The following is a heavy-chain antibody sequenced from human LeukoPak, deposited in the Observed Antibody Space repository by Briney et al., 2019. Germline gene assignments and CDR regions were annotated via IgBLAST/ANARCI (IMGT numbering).Heavy chain of an antibody. J-gene: IGHJ3*02. CDR1: GGSFSGYF. Sequence: SETLSLTCVVYGGSFSGYFWSWIRQPPGKGLEWIGEITPSGSTNYNSSLKSRVTIPVDTSKNQFSLKLSSVTAADTAVYYCARDFAFDIWGQGTMVTVSS. CDR3: ARDFAFDI. CDR2: ITPSGST. V-gene: IGHV4-34*01.